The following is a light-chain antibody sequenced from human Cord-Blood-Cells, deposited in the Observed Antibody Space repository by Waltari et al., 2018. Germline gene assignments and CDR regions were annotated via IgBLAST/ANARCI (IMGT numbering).Light chain of an antibody. CDR3: QQLNSYPYS. Sequence: DIQLTQSPSFLSASVGDRVTITCRASQGISSDLAWYQQKPGNAPKLLIYAASTLQSGVPSRFSGSGSGTEFTLTISSLQPEDFATYYCQQLNSYPYSFGQGTKLEIK. J-gene: IGKJ2*03. CDR2: AAS. V-gene: IGKV1-9*01. CDR1: QGISSD.